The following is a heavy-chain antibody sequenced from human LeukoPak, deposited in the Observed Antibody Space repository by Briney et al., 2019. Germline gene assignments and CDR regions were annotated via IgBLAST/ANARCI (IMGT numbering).Heavy chain of an antibody. Sequence: PSETLSLTCTVSGGSISSDYWSWIRQPPGKGLEWIGYVYYSGSTNYNPSLKSRVTISVDTSKNQFSLKLSSVTAADTAVYYCARQNGYSYGNYHFDYWGQGTLVTVSS. CDR2: VYYSGST. V-gene: IGHV4-59*01. J-gene: IGHJ4*02. CDR3: ARQNGYSYGNYHFDY. D-gene: IGHD5-18*01. CDR1: GGSISSDY.